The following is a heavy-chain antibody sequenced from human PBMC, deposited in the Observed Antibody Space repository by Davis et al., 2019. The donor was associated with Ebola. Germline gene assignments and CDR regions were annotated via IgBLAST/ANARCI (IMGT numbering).Heavy chain of an antibody. Sequence: GESLKISCAASGFTFSNYDMSWVCHVSGKGLEWVSTFSASEGHTHYSDSVRGRFTISRDNAENSLYLQMDSLRAEDTAIYYCAAGGGFLPVNWGQGTLVTVSS. D-gene: IGHD5-24*01. CDR1: GFTFSNYD. CDR3: AAGGGFLPVN. V-gene: IGHV3-23*01. J-gene: IGHJ4*02. CDR2: FSASEGHT.